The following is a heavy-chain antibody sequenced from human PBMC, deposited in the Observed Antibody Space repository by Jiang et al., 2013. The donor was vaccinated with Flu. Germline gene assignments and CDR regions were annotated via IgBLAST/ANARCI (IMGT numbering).Heavy chain of an antibody. V-gene: IGHV1-2*06. J-gene: IGHJ4*02. D-gene: IGHD3-3*01. CDR2: STLTVVA. Sequence: LEWMDGSTLTVVAQTNAQKFQGRVTMTRDTSISTAYMELSRLRSDDTAVYYCARGGPTGDFWSGYSGEVDYWGQGTLVTVSS. CDR3: ARGGPTGDFWSGYSGEVDY.